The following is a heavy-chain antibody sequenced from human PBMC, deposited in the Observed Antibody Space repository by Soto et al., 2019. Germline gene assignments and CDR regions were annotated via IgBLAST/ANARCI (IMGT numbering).Heavy chain of an antibody. V-gene: IGHV4-59*12. CDR3: ARDYYGSGSTRYYYMDV. CDR2: IYYSGST. J-gene: IGHJ6*03. Sequence: SETLSLTCTVSGGSISSYYWSWIRQPPGKGLEWIGYIYYSGSTYYNPSLKSRVTISVDTSKNQFSLKLSSVTAADTAVYYCARDYYGSGSTRYYYMDVWGKGTTVTVSS. CDR1: GGSISSYY. D-gene: IGHD3-10*01.